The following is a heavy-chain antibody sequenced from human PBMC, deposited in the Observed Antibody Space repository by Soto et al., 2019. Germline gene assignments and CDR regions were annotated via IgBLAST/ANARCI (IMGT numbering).Heavy chain of an antibody. CDR2: VSASGRSR. V-gene: IGHV3-23*01. CDR1: GIEFSNYA. J-gene: IGHJ6*01. CDR3: AKDGNWLDVYYDV. Sequence: EVQLLESGGGLVQPGGSLRLSCEGSGIEFSNYAMSWVRQAPGKGLEWVSIVSASGRSRYHADSVKGRFTISRDNSKNTLYLHMTILRDEDTAVYNCAKDGNWLDVYYDVWGQGTPVTVSS. D-gene: IGHD6-19*01.